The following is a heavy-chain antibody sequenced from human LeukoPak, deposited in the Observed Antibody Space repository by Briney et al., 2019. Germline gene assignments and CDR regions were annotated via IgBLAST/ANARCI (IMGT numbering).Heavy chain of an antibody. CDR2: ISSSSSTI. J-gene: IGHJ6*02. CDR1: GFTFSDYY. CDR3: ARVVGVLRFLPIRPRTADV. V-gene: IGHV3-11*04. Sequence: KPGGSLRLSCAASGFTFSDYYMSWIRQAPGKGLEWVSYISSSSSTIYYADSVKGRFTISRDNAKNSLYLQMNSLRAEDTAVYYCARVVGVLRFLPIRPRTADVWGQGTTVTVSS. D-gene: IGHD3-3*01.